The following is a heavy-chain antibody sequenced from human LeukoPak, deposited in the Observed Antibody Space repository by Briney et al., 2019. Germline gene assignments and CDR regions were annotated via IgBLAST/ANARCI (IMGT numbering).Heavy chain of an antibody. J-gene: IGHJ4*02. CDR2: IYPGDSDT. Sequence: GESLKISCKGSGYSFTSYWIGLVRQMPGKGLEWMGIIYPGDSDTRYSPSFQGQVTISADKSISTAYLQRSSLKASDTAMYYCARLEYYYGSGSYPFDYWGQGTLVTVSS. V-gene: IGHV5-51*01. CDR1: GYSFTSYW. D-gene: IGHD3-10*01. CDR3: ARLEYYYGSGSYPFDY.